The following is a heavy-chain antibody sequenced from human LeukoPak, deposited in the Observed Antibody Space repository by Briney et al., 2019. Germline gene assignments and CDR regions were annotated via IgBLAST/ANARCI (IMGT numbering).Heavy chain of an antibody. CDR2: IIPILGIA. Sequence: ASVKLSCKASGGTFSSYAISWVRQAPGQGLEWMGRIIPILGIANYAQKFQGRVTITADKSTSTAYMELSSLRSEDTAVYYCAREGIAAAGTGLDYWGQGTLVTVSS. D-gene: IGHD6-13*01. CDR3: AREGIAAAGTGLDY. V-gene: IGHV1-69*04. J-gene: IGHJ4*02. CDR1: GGTFSSYA.